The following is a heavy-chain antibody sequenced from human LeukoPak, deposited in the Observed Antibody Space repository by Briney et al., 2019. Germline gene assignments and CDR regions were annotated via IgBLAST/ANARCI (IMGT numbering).Heavy chain of an antibody. V-gene: IGHV3-30*02. CDR1: GFTFSSYG. D-gene: IGHD2-2*01. J-gene: IGHJ3*02. CDR2: IRYDGSNK. Sequence: GGSLRLSCAASGFTFSSYGMHWVRQAPGKGLEWVAFIRYDGSNKYYADSAKGRFTISRDNSKNTLYLQMNSLRAEDTAVYYCAKDKGYCSSTSCWRTAFDIWGQGTMVTVSS. CDR3: AKDKGYCSSTSCWRTAFDI.